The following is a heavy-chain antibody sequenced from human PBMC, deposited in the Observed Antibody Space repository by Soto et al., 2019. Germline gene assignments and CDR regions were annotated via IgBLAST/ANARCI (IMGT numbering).Heavy chain of an antibody. Sequence: QVKLVESGGGVVQPERSLRLSCAASGFTFSNYGMQWVRQAAGKGLEWVAVVWHDGKTKYYADSVEGRFTISRDNSRNTLFLQMNSLRAEDTAVYHCARDRGSDDPIDYWGQGTLVTVSS. V-gene: IGHV3-33*01. CDR3: ARDRGSDDPIDY. D-gene: IGHD3-10*01. CDR2: VWHDGKTK. J-gene: IGHJ4*02. CDR1: GFTFSNYG.